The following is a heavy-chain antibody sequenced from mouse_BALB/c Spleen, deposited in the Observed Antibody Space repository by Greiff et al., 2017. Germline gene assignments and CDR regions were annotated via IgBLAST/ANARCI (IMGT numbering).Heavy chain of an antibody. D-gene: IGHD1-1*01. CDR2: ISNLAYSI. V-gene: IGHV5-15*02. CDR1: GFTFSDYG. Sequence: EVMLVESGGGLVQPGGSRKLSCAASGFTFSDYGMAWVRQAPGKGPEWVAFISNLAYSIYYADTVTGRFTISRENAKNTLYLEMSSLRSEDTAMYYCARDLNYGSTYYAMDYWGQGTSVTVSS. CDR3: ARDLNYGSTYYAMDY. J-gene: IGHJ4*01.